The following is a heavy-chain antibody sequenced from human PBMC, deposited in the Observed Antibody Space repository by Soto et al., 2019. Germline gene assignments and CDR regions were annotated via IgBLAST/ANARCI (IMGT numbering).Heavy chain of an antibody. D-gene: IGHD1-1*01. CDR1: GFTFSSYA. CDR3: ASPRLSSDGTTPIDY. CDR2: ISSDGSNK. V-gene: IGHV3-30-3*01. Sequence: QVQLVESGGGVVQPGRSLRLSCAASGFTFSSYAMHWVRQAPGKGLEWVAVISSDGSNKYYADSVKGRFTISRDNSKNTLYLQMNNLRAEDTAVYYCASPRLSSDGTTPIDYWGQGTLVTVSS. J-gene: IGHJ4*02.